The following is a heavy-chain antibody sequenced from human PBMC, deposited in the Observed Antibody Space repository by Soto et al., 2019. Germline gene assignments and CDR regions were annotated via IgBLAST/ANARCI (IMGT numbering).Heavy chain of an antibody. CDR2: INPSGDT. CDR1: GDTFTGYY. J-gene: IGHJ4*02. CDR3: ERVYFCGLGYYGIDY. V-gene: IGHV1-46*01. D-gene: IGHD3-3*01. Sequence: ASVKVSCKASGDTFTGYYMDWVRQAPGQGLEWMGIINPSGDTSYAQKFQGRVTMTRDTSTSTVYMELSSLRYEDTAVFYCERVYFCGLGYYGIDYWGQGTPITLS.